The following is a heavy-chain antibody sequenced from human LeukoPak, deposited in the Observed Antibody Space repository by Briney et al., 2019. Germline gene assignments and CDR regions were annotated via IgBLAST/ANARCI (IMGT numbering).Heavy chain of an antibody. CDR2: IYYDGSKK. J-gene: IGHJ4*02. V-gene: IGHV3-30*12. D-gene: IGHD2-2*01. Sequence: GGSLRLSCVGSGFTFRNYGIHWVRQAPNKGLEWVTVIYYDGSKKYYLESVEGRFTVSRDNSKNTVWLQMNGLRVEDTAVYHCARSVGETSLELWGQGTLVTVSP. CDR1: GFTFRNYG. CDR3: ARSVGETSLEL.